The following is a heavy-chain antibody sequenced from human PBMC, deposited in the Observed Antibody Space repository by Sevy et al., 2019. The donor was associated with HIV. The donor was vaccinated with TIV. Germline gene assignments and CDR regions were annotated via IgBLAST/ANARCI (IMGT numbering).Heavy chain of an antibody. D-gene: IGHD2-21*02. CDR2: ISYDGSKK. V-gene: IGHV3-30*09. CDR1: GFTFSSYA. Sequence: GGSLRLSCAASGFTFSSYALLWVRQARGKGLEWVSPISYDGSKKYYSDSVKGRFAISRDESKTTLFLQMNSLRSEDTAIYYCARVGVSYCTDDCYHRFDYWGRGTLVTVSS. CDR3: ARVGVSYCTDDCYHRFDY. J-gene: IGHJ4*02.